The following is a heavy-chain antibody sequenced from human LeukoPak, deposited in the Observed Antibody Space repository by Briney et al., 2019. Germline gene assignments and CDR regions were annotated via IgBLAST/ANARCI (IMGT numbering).Heavy chain of an antibody. D-gene: IGHD3-10*01. CDR2: IYHSGST. CDR1: GGSISSSNW. J-gene: IGHJ6*03. Sequence: PSGTLSLTCAVSGGSISSSNWWSWVRQPPGKGLEWIGEIYHSGSTNYNPSLKSRVTISVDTSKNQFSLKLSSVTAADTAVYYCARLRTPVHYGSGSYGYYYYYMDVWGKATTVTISS. CDR3: ARLRTPVHYGSGSYGYYYYYMDV. V-gene: IGHV4-4*02.